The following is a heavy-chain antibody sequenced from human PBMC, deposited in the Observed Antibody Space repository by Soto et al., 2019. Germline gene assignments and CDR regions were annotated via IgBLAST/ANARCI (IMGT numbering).Heavy chain of an antibody. CDR1: GASIKTCGYY. V-gene: IGHV4-31*11. J-gene: IGHJ4*02. CDR3: ATNSCFDFYYFDS. Sequence: QVQLQESGPGLVKPSQTLSLTCAVSGASIKTCGYYWTWIRQHPTKVLEWIGYIYFSGTTWYNPSLKSRDVMSVELSQNLFSLNLTFVTAADTAVYFCATNSCFDFYYFDSWGQGTTVTVSS. D-gene: IGHD5-12*01. CDR2: IYFSGTT.